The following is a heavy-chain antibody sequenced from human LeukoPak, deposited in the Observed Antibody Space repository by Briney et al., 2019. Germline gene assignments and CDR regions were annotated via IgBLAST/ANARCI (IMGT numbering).Heavy chain of an antibody. D-gene: IGHD3-3*01. CDR2: MNPNSGNT. Sequence: ASVKVSCKASGYTFTSYDINWVRQATGQGLEWMGWMNPNSGNTGYAQKFQGRVTMTRNTYISTAYMELSSLRSEDTAVYYCARRPHYDFWSGYYPWDYYYYYGMDVWGQGTTVTVSS. CDR3: ARRPHYDFWSGYYPWDYYYYYGMDV. J-gene: IGHJ6*02. V-gene: IGHV1-8*01. CDR1: GYTFTSYD.